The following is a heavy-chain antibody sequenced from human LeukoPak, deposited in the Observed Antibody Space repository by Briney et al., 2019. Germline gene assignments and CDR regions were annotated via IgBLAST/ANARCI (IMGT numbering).Heavy chain of an antibody. D-gene: IGHD3-22*01. Sequence: LTGGSLRLSCAASGFTFSSYWMHWVRQAPGKGLVWVSRINSDGSSTSYADSVKGRFTISRDNAKNTLYLQMNSLRAEDTAVYYCAGAEYYYDSSGYVHFDYWGQGTLVTVSS. V-gene: IGHV3-74*01. CDR3: AGAEYYYDSSGYVHFDY. CDR1: GFTFSSYW. J-gene: IGHJ4*02. CDR2: INSDGSST.